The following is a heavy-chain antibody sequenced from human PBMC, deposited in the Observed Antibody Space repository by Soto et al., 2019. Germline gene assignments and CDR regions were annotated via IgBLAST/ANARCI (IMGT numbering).Heavy chain of an antibody. CDR2: IWYDGSNK. V-gene: IGHV3-33*01. CDR3: AREILRYFDWQNYGMDV. D-gene: IGHD3-9*01. CDR1: GFTFSTYG. Sequence: QVQLVESGGGVVQPGRSLRLSCAASGFTFSTYGMHWVRQAAGKGLEWVAVIWYDGSNKYYADSVKGRFTISRDNSKNTLYLQMNSLRAEDTSVYYCAREILRYFDWQNYGMDVWGQGTTVTVSS. J-gene: IGHJ6*02.